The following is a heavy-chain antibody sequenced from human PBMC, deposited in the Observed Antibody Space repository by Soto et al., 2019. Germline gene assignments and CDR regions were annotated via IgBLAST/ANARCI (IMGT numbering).Heavy chain of an antibody. CDR3: ARPEYSSTSYGMDV. J-gene: IGHJ6*02. V-gene: IGHV3-48*02. Sequence: HGGSLGLACAASGFTFSSYSMNWVRQAPGKGLEWVSYISSSSSTIYYADSVKGRFTISRDNAKNSLYLQMNSLRDEDTAVYYCARPEYSSTSYGMDVWGQGTTVTVSS. D-gene: IGHD6-6*01. CDR1: GFTFSSYS. CDR2: ISSSSSTI.